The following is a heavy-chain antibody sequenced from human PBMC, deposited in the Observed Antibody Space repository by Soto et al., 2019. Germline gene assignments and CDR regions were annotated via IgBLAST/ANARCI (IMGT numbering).Heavy chain of an antibody. J-gene: IGHJ6*02. D-gene: IGHD2-2*01. V-gene: IGHV3-64D*08. CDR1: GFTFSSYA. Sequence: GGSLRLSCSASGFTFSSYAMHWVRQAPGKGLEYVSAISSNGGSTYYADSVKGRFTISRDNSKNTLYLQMSSLRAEDTAVYYCVKDGVVVPAAMPGGYYYYYGMDVWGQGTTVTVSS. CDR3: VKDGVVVPAAMPGGYYYYYGMDV. CDR2: ISSNGGST.